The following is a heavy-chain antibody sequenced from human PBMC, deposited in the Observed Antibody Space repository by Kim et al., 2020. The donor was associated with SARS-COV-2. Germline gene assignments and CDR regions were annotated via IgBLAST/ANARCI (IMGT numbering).Heavy chain of an antibody. D-gene: IGHD5-12*01. CDR2: IDPSDSYT. J-gene: IGHJ5*02. V-gene: IGHV5-10-1*01. Sequence: GESLKISCKGSGYSFTSYWISWVRQMPGKGLEWMGRIDPSDSYTNYSPSFQGHVTIPADKSISTAYLQWSSLKASDTAMYYCALSVEMATIEGAWGQGTLVTVSS. CDR3: ALSVEMATIEGA. CDR1: GYSFTSYW.